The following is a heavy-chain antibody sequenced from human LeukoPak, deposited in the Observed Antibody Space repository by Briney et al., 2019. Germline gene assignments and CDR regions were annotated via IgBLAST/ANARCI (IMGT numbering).Heavy chain of an antibody. CDR2: ISGSGDST. CDR1: GFTFSSYA. CDR3: AKGLYYYNSASFDY. V-gene: IGHV3-23*01. J-gene: IGHJ4*02. Sequence: PGGSLRLSCAASGFTFSSYAMSWVRQAPGKGLQWVSGISGSGDSTFYGDSVKGRFTISRDNSKNTLYLQMNSLRAEDTAVYFCAKGLYYYNSASFDYWGQGTLVTVSS. D-gene: IGHD3-10*01.